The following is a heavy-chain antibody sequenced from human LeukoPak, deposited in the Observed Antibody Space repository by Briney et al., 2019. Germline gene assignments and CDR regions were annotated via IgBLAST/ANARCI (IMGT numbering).Heavy chain of an antibody. CDR2: ISSSSSYI. J-gene: IGHJ4*02. V-gene: IGHV3-21*01. D-gene: IGHD3-10*01. CDR3: ARVQGDMVRGVIIFGYYFDY. CDR1: GFTFSSYA. Sequence: GGSLRLSCAASGFTFSSYAMSWVRQAPGKGLEWVSSISSSSSYIYYADSVKGRFTISRDNAKNSLYLQMNSLRAEDTAVYYCARVQGDMVRGVIIFGYYFDYWGQGTLVTVSS.